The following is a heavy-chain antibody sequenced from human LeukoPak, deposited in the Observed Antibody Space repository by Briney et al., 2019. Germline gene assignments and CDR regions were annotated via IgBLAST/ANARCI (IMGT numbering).Heavy chain of an antibody. CDR1: GFTLSDYW. V-gene: IGHV3-74*01. CDR2: INSDGSRI. Sequence: PGGSLRLSCAASGFTLSDYWMHWVRQAPGKGLVWVSRINSDGSRIIYADSVKGRFTISRDNAKNTVYLQTNSLRADDTAVYFCARAPQIGFSGFDKNYWGQGTLVTVSS. D-gene: IGHD5-12*01. CDR3: ARAPQIGFSGFDKNY. J-gene: IGHJ4*02.